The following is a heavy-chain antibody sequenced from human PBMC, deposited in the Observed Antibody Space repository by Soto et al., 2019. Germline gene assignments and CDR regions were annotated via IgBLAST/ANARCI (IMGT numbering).Heavy chain of an antibody. CDR2: INPSGGST. Sequence: ASVKVSCKASGYNFTSYYMHWVRQAPGQGLEWMGIINPSGGSTSYAQKLQGRVTMTRDTSTSTVYMELSSLRSEDTAVYYCARSHVWSGPIGGMDVWGQGTTVTVSS. CDR3: ARSHVWSGPIGGMDV. D-gene: IGHD3-3*02. V-gene: IGHV1-46*01. J-gene: IGHJ6*02. CDR1: GYNFTSYY.